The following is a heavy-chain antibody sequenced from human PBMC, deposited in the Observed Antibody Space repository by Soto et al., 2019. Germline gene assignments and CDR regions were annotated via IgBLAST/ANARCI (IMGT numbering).Heavy chain of an antibody. D-gene: IGHD1-26*01. CDR1: GDSIGTYN. CDR3: VRQGIGALHGLVDV. CDR2: IYSNGGT. V-gene: IGHV4-59*08. Sequence: QVQLQASGPGLVKPSDTLSLTCTVSGDSIGTYNWGWIRQPPGKRLEWIGYIYSNGGTSYNPALKRRVTISADTPAKQFSLRLSSVTAADTAVYYCVRQGIGALHGLVDVWGQGTTVTVSS. J-gene: IGHJ6*02.